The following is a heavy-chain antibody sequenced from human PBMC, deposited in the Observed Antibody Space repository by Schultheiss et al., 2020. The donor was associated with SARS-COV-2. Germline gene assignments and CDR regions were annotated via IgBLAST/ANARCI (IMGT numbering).Heavy chain of an antibody. V-gene: IGHV3-21*01. CDR1: GFTFSSYA. J-gene: IGHJ4*02. CDR3: ARDGSPAEYGAY. CDR2: INGSATNT. D-gene: IGHD1-26*01. Sequence: GGSLRLSCAASGFTFSSYAMHWVRQAPGKGLEWVSAINGSATNTYYADSLRGRFTISRDNAKNSLYLQMNSLRPDDTAVYYCARDGSPAEYGAYWGQGILVTVSS.